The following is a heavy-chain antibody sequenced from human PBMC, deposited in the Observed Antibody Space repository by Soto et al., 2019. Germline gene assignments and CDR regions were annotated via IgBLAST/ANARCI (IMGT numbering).Heavy chain of an antibody. V-gene: IGHV3-7*04. Sequence: GGSLRLSCAASGFTFSSYWMSWVRQAPGKGLEWVANIKRDGSEKYYVDSVKGRFTISRDSAENSLYLQMNSLRAEDMAVYYCARVVGAPNWFDPWGQGTLVTVSS. CDR2: IKRDGSEK. D-gene: IGHD1-26*01. CDR1: GFTFSSYW. J-gene: IGHJ5*02. CDR3: ARVVGAPNWFDP.